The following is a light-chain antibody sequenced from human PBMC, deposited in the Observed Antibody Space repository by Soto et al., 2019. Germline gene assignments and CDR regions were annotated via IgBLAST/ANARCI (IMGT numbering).Light chain of an antibody. CDR3: SSYTSSSTLYV. CDR1: SSDVGGYNY. CDR2: DVS. J-gene: IGLJ1*01. V-gene: IGLV2-14*01. Sequence: QSVLTQPASVSGSPGQSITISCTRTSSDVGGYNYVSWYQQHPGTAPKLMIYDVSNRPSGVSNRFSGSKSGNTASLTISGLQAEDEADYYCSSYTSSSTLYVFGTGTKVTVL.